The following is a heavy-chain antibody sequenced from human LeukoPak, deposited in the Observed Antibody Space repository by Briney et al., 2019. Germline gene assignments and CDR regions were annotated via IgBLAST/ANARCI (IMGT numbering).Heavy chain of an antibody. CDR2: IYNDGST. V-gene: IGHV3-53*01. CDR1: GLTVSSSY. J-gene: IGHJ3*02. Sequence: SGGSLRLSCAASGLTVSSSYMSWVRQAPGKGLEWVSIIYNDGSTYHADSMKGRFTISRDNSKNTLYLQVNSLRAEDTAMYYCARNILFAFDIWGQGTMVTVSS. CDR3: ARNILFAFDI.